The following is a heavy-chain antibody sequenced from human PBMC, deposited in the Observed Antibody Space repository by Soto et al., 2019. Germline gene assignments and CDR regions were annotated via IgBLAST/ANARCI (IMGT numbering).Heavy chain of an antibody. Sequence: EVQLLESGGGLVQPGGSLRLSCAASGFTFSSYAMSWVRQAPGKGLEWVSAISGSGGCTYYADSVNGRFTISRDNSKNTLYLQMNSLRAEDTAVYYCAIPVSRFTMVRGVPFDYWGQGTLVTVSS. J-gene: IGHJ4*02. CDR3: AIPVSRFTMVRGVPFDY. CDR1: GFTFSSYA. V-gene: IGHV3-23*01. CDR2: ISGSGGCT. D-gene: IGHD3-10*01.